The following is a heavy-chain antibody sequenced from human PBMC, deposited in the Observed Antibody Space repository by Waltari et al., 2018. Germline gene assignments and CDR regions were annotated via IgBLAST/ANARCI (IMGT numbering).Heavy chain of an antibody. J-gene: IGHJ3*02. CDR2: IYVGDSET. D-gene: IGHD3-16*02. Sequence: EVRLVQSGAEVKKPGESLKISCKGSGDTFSTYWIGWVRQMPGKGLEWMGIIYVGDSETSYSPSFRGQVTMSADKSITTAYLQWSSLKASDTAMYYCARREHDYDYVGGSYRRVIDTFDIWGQGTRVTVSS. CDR1: GDTFSTYW. CDR3: ARREHDYDYVGGSYRRVIDTFDI. V-gene: IGHV5-51*03.